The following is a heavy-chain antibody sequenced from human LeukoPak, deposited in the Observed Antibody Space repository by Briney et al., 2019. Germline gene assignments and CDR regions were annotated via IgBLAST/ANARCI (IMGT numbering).Heavy chain of an antibody. J-gene: IGHJ4*02. V-gene: IGHV4-61*02. CDR2: IYTSGST. D-gene: IGHD6-13*01. Sequence: TSETLFLTCTVSGGSISSGSYYWGWIRQPAGKGLEWIGRIYTSGSTNYNPSLKSRVTISVDTSKNQFSLKLSSVTAADTAVYYCARENRAAGTGVDYWGQGTLVTVSS. CDR3: ARENRAAGTGVDY. CDR1: GGSISSGSYY.